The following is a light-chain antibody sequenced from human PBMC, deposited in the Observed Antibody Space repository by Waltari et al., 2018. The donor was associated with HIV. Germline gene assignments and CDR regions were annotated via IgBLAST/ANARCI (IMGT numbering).Light chain of an antibody. CDR1: QSLNSN. J-gene: IGKJ4*01. CDR2: GAS. Sequence: EIVLTQSPATLSVSPGEGATLSCRASQSLNSNLAWYQQKPGQAPRLLIYGASARATGIPARFSGSGSGTEFTLTISSLQSEDFAVYYCQQYNKWPLTFGGGTKVEIK. CDR3: QQYNKWPLT. V-gene: IGKV3-15*01.